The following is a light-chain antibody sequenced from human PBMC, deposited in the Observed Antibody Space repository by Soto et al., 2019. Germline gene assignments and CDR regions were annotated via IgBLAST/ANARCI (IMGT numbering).Light chain of an antibody. V-gene: IGKV1-8*01. Sequence: AIRMTQSPSSLSASTGDRVTITCRASQGISSYLAWYQQKPGKAPKLLIYAASTLQSGVPSRFSGSGFGTVFTLTISCLQSEDFATYYCQQYYSYPPTFGQGTKVDIK. CDR3: QQYYSYPPT. CDR2: AAS. CDR1: QGISSY. J-gene: IGKJ1*01.